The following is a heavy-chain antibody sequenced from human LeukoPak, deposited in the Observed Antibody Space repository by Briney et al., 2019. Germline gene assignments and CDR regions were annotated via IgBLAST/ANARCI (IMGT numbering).Heavy chain of an antibody. CDR2: IKQDGSEK. Sequence: GGSLRLSCAASGFTFSSYEMNWVRQAPGKGLEWVANIKQDGSEKYYVDSVKGRFTISRDNAKNSLYLQMNSLRAEDTAVYYCARDEYPLNYYDSSGSSYYFDYWGQGTLVTVSS. CDR1: GFTFSSYE. D-gene: IGHD3-22*01. CDR3: ARDEYPLNYYDSSGSSYYFDY. J-gene: IGHJ4*02. V-gene: IGHV3-7*05.